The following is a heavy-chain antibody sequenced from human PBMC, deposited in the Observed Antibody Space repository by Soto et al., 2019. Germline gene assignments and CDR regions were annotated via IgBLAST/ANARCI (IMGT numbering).Heavy chain of an antibody. J-gene: IGHJ6*02. CDR2: IYPGDSDT. V-gene: IGHV5-51*01. Sequence: LGESLKISCKGSGYSFTSYWIGWVRQMPGKGLEWMGIIYPGDSDTRYSPSFQGQVTISADKSISTAYLQWSSLKASDTAMYYCARVSYYYGSGSYYNPRPYYYYGMDVWGQWTTVTVSS. D-gene: IGHD3-10*01. CDR1: GYSFTSYW. CDR3: ARVSYYYGSGSYYNPRPYYYYGMDV.